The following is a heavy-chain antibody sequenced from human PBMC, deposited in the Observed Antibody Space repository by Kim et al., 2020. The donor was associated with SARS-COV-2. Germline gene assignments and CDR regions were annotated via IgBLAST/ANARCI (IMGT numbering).Heavy chain of an antibody. CDR3: ANRYFQH. J-gene: IGHJ1*01. CDR2: IKRDDTT. CDR1: GFIVSDNN. Sequence: GGSLRLSCEASGFIVSDNNMDWVRQAPGKGLEWVSRIKRDDTTYYADSVKGRFSISRDNSKNTLYLQMSDLRAEDTAVYYCANRYFQHWGQGPLVTVSS. V-gene: IGHV3-53*01.